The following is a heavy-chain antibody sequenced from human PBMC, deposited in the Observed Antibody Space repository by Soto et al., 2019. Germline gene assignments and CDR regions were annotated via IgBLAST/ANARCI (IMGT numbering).Heavy chain of an antibody. D-gene: IGHD5-12*01. J-gene: IGHJ3*02. V-gene: IGHV1-69*12. CDR1: GGTFSSYA. CDR2: IIPIFGTA. CDR3: ARSDVDIVATIRQGAFDI. Sequence: QVQLVQSGAEVKKPGSSVKVSCKASGGTFSSYAISWVRQAPGQGLEWMGGIIPIFGTANYAQKFQGRVTITADESTSTAYMGLGSLRSEDTAVYYCARSDVDIVATIRQGAFDIWGQGTMVTVSS.